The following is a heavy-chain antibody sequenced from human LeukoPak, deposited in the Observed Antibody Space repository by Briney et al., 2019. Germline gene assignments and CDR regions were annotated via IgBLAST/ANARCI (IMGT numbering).Heavy chain of an antibody. D-gene: IGHD1-14*01. V-gene: IGHV3-7*01. CDR1: GFTFSSYW. J-gene: IGHJ4*02. Sequence: PGGSLRLSCAASGFTFSSYWMSWVRQAPGKGLEWVANIKQDGSEKYYVDSVKGRFTISRDNAKNSLYLQMNGLRAEDTAVYYCARDDGIRTADYWGQGTLVTVSS. CDR2: IKQDGSEK. CDR3: ARDDGIRTADY.